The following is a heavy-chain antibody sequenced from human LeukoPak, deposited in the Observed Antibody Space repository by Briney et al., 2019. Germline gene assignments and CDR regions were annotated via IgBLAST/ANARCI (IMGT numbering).Heavy chain of an antibody. Sequence: GGSLRLSCAASGFTFNNHGMHWVRQAPGKGLEWVAVISYDGSNKYYADSVKGRFTISRDNSKNMLYLQMNSLRAEDAAVYYCARGYSSSWYNWLDPWGQGTLVTVSS. CDR1: GFTFNNHG. CDR2: ISYDGSNK. V-gene: IGHV3-30*03. J-gene: IGHJ5*02. D-gene: IGHD6-13*01. CDR3: ARGYSSSWYNWLDP.